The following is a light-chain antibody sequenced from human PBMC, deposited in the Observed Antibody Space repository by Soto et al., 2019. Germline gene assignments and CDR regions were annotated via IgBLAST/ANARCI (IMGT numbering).Light chain of an antibody. CDR2: YDS. V-gene: IGLV3-21*04. Sequence: SYELTQPPSVSVAPGKTARITCGGNNIGSKSVHWYQQKPGQAPVLVIYYDSDRPSGIPERFSGSNSGNTATLTISRVEAGDEADYYCQVWDSSSDHPYVVFGGGTKVIVL. CDR1: NIGSKS. J-gene: IGLJ2*01. CDR3: QVWDSSSDHPYVV.